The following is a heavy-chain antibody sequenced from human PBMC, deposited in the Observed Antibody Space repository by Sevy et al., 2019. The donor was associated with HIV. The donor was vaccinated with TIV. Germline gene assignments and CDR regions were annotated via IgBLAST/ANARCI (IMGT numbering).Heavy chain of an antibody. J-gene: IGHJ3*02. D-gene: IGHD3-16*02. Sequence: GGSLRLSCAASGFTFCDYYMSWIRQAPGKGLEWVSYISSTGSTIYYADSVKGRFTISRDNAKNSLYLQMNSLRAEDTAVYYCARDPGDYVWGSYRYYAYDIWGQGTMVTVSS. CDR3: ARDPGDYVWGSYRYYAYDI. CDR2: ISSTGSTI. V-gene: IGHV3-11*01. CDR1: GFTFCDYY.